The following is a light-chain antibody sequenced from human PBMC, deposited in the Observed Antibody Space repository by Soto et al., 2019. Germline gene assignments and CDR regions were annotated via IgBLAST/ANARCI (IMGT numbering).Light chain of an antibody. V-gene: IGKV4-1*01. CDR3: QQYYSTPRT. Sequence: DIVMTQSPDSLAVSLGERATINCKCSQSVLYSSNNKNYLAWYQQKPGQPPKLLIYWASTRESGVPDRFSGSGTGTDFTLTISSLQAEDVAFYYCQQYYSTPRTFGQGTKVEIK. J-gene: IGKJ1*01. CDR2: WAS. CDR1: QSVLYSSNNKNY.